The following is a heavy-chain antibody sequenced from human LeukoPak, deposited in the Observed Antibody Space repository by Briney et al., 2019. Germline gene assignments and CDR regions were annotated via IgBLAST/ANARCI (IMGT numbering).Heavy chain of an antibody. CDR3: ARRSGSYKGAFDI. J-gene: IGHJ3*02. CDR1: GDSISSSNYY. D-gene: IGHD1-26*01. CDR2: IYYSGGT. Sequence: SETLSLTCTVSGDSISSSNYYWGWFRQPPGKGLEWIQSIYYSGGTYYNPSLTSRVTISVDTSKNQFSLKLSSVTAADTAVYYCARRSGSYKGAFDIWGQGTMVTVSS. V-gene: IGHV4-39*07.